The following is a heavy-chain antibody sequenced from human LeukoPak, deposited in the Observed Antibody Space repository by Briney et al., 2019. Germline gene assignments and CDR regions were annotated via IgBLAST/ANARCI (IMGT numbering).Heavy chain of an antibody. V-gene: IGHV3-21*01. CDR1: GFTFSSYS. Sequence: KPGGSLRLSCAASGFTFSSYSMNWVRQAPGKGLEWVSSISSSSSYIYYADSVKGRFTISRDNAKNSLYLQMNSLRAEDTAVYYCAREYGSGSYPVNWFDPWGQGTLVTVSS. D-gene: IGHD3-10*01. CDR2: ISSSSSYI. J-gene: IGHJ5*02. CDR3: AREYGSGSYPVNWFDP.